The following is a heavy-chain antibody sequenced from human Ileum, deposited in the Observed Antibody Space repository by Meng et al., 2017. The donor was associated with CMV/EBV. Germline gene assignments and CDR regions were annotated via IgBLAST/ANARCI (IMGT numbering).Heavy chain of an antibody. D-gene: IGHD2-15*01. CDR3: VRQVVAASFDY. Sequence: QWRDQGLMKLSHTLSPTCIVSGVSITSGNSYWSWIRQPPGRGLEWIGYIYYSGSPYYKPSLKSRVTISLDTSKNQFSLNLRSVTATDSAVYYCVRQVVAASFDYWGQGALVTVSS. CDR1: GVSITSGNSY. CDR2: IYYSGSP. J-gene: IGHJ4*02. V-gene: IGHV4-30-4*08.